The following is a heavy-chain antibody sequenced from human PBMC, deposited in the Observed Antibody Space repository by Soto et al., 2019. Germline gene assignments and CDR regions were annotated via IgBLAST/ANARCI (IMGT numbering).Heavy chain of an antibody. D-gene: IGHD3-22*01. CDR3: AKGRGTIVVTDAYDI. CDR2: LSWNSGFS. CDR1: GFSFDDYT. V-gene: IGHV3-9*01. J-gene: IGHJ3*02. Sequence: GGSLRLSCGGSGFSFDDYTMHWVRQAPGKGPEWVASLSWNSGFSGYADSVKGRFTISRDNAQSSVHLQMNNLRTEGTALYYCAKGRGTIVVTDAYDIWGQGTMVTVSS.